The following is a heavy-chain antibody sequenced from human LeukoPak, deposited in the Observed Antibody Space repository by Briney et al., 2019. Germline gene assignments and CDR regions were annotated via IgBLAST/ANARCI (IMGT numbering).Heavy chain of an antibody. D-gene: IGHD2-2*01. V-gene: IGHV4-59*01. CDR2: IYYSGST. CDR1: GGSISSYY. J-gene: IGHJ4*02. Sequence: KPSETLSLTCTVSGGSISSYYWSWIRQPPGKGLEWIGYIYYSGSTNYNPSLKSRVTIPVDTSKNQFSLKLSSVTAADTAVYYCARVPRQGQLPEIHFDYWGQGTLVTVSS. CDR3: ARVPRQGQLPEIHFDY.